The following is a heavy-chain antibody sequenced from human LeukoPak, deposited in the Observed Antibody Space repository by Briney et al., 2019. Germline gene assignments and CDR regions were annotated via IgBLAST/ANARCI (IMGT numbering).Heavy chain of an antibody. CDR1: GYTFTGYY. Sequence: ASVKASCKASGYTFTGYYMHWVRQAPGQGLEWMGWINPNSGGTNYVQKFQGRVTMTRDTSISTAYMELSRLRSDDTAVYYCATTGNIPVDYWGQGTLVTVSS. CDR3: ATTGNIPVDY. V-gene: IGHV1-2*02. CDR2: INPNSGGT. J-gene: IGHJ4*02. D-gene: IGHD1-1*01.